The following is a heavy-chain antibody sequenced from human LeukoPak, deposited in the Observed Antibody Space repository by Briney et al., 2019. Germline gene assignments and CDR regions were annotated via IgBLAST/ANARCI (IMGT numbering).Heavy chain of an antibody. CDR1: GLTVSNNY. Sequence: GSLRLSCVVSGLTVSNNYMSWVRQAPGKGLEWVSVIYSDGTTRNADSVKGRFTISKDNSKNTVYLQMDSLRAEDTAVYYCARDKEAWGQGTLVTVSS. V-gene: IGHV3-66*01. J-gene: IGHJ5*02. CDR2: IYSDGTT. CDR3: ARDKEA.